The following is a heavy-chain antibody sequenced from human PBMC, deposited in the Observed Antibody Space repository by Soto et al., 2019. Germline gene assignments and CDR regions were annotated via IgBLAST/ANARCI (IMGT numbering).Heavy chain of an antibody. CDR2: IWYDGSNK. Sequence: GGSLRLSCAASGFTFSSYGMHWVRQAPGKGLEWVAVIWYDGSNKYYADSVKGRFTISRDNSKNTLYLQMNSLRAEDTAVYYCARDDLYRGLGGAFDIWGQGTMVTVSS. CDR3: ARDDLYRGLGGAFDI. J-gene: IGHJ3*02. D-gene: IGHD3-16*01. CDR1: GFTFSSYG. V-gene: IGHV3-33*01.